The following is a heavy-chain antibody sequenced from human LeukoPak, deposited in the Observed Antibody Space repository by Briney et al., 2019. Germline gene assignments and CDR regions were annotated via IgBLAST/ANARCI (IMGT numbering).Heavy chain of an antibody. CDR3: ARRIVGAFDI. D-gene: IGHD2/OR15-2a*01. V-gene: IGHV4-59*08. CDR2: IYYSGST. J-gene: IGHJ3*02. CDR1: GGSISSYY. Sequence: SETLSLTCTVSGGSISSYYWSWIRQPPGRGLEWIGYIYYSGSTNYNPSLKSRVTISVDTSKNQFSLKLSSVTAADTAVYYCARRIVGAFDIWGQGTMVTVSS.